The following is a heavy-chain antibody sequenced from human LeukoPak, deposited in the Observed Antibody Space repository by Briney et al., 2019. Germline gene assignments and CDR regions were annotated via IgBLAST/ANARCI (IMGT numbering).Heavy chain of an antibody. V-gene: IGHV3-48*02. CDR3: ARVAPRGSSAGVIDY. CDR2: ISSSLTII. D-gene: IGHD5-12*01. J-gene: IGHJ4*02. CDR1: GFTFSSYS. Sequence: PGGSLRLSCAASGFTFSSYSMNWVRQAPGKGLEWVSYISSSLTIIYYADSVKGRFTISRDNAKNSLYLQMNSLRDEDTAVYYCARVAPRGSSAGVIDYWGQGTLVTVSS.